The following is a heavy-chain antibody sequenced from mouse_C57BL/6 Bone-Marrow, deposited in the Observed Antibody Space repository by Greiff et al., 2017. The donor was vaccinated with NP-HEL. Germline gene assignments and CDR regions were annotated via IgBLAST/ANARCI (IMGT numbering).Heavy chain of an antibody. CDR1: GFTFSSYT. Sequence: EVKLVESGGGLVKPGGSLKLSCAASGFTFSSYTMSWVRQTPEKRLEWVATISGGGGNTYYPASVKGRFTISRDNAKNTLYLQMSSLRSEDTALYYCARCYYDERSRPNWYFDVWGTGTTVTVSS. D-gene: IGHD1-1*01. V-gene: IGHV5-9*01. J-gene: IGHJ1*03. CDR2: ISGGGGNT. CDR3: ARCYYDERSRPNWYFDV.